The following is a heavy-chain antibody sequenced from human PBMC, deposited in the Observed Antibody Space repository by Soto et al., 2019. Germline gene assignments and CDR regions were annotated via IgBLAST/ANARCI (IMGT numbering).Heavy chain of an antibody. CDR1: GFPFSRYG. V-gene: IGHV3-30*18. J-gene: IGHJ6*04. CDR3: AKGLTIFDGYYMDV. CDR2: MSFDGSNK. Sequence: PGGSLRLSCAASGFPFSRYGMHWVRQAPGKGLEWVAVMSFDGSNKYYADSVKGRFTISRDNSKNTLYLQMNSLRAEDTAVYYCAKGLTIFDGYYMDVWGKGTTVTVSS. D-gene: IGHD3-3*01.